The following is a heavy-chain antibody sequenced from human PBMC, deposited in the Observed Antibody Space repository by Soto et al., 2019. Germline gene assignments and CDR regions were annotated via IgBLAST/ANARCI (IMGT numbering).Heavy chain of an antibody. J-gene: IGHJ6*02. V-gene: IGHV4-39*01. CDR2: IYYSGST. CDR3: ARSLSHTIFGVVTPYYYYGMDV. D-gene: IGHD3-3*01. Sequence: SETLSLTCTVSGGSISSSSYYWGWIRQPPGKGLEWIGSIYYSGSTYYNPSLKSRVTISVDTSKSQFSLKLSSVTAADTAVYYCARSLSHTIFGVVTPYYYYGMDVWGQGTTVTVSS. CDR1: GGSISSSSYY.